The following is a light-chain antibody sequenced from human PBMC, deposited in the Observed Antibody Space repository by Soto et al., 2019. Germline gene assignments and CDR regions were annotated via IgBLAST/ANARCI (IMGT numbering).Light chain of an antibody. J-gene: IGKJ1*01. CDR1: QGISNE. Sequence: IQMTQSPSSLTASVGDRVTITCRASQGISNELGWYQQRPGKAPKVLIYGASNLQSGVPSRFSGSASGTDFTLTISSLQPEDFATYYCLQDYTYPWTFGQGTKVEMK. CDR3: LQDYTYPWT. V-gene: IGKV1-6*01. CDR2: GAS.